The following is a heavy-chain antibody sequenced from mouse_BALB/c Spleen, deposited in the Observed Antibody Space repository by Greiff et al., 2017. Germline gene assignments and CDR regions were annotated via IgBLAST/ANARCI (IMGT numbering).Heavy chain of an antibody. CDR2: ISCYNGAT. V-gene: IGHV1S34*01. CDR1: GYSFTGYY. CDR3: ARGGNYVFAWFAY. Sequence: LVKTGASVNISCKASGYSFTGYYMHWVKQSHGKSLEWIGYISCYNGATSYNQKFKGKATFTVDTSSSTAYMQFNSLTSEDSAVYYCARGGNYVFAWFAYWGQGTLVTVSA. J-gene: IGHJ3*01. D-gene: IGHD2-1*01.